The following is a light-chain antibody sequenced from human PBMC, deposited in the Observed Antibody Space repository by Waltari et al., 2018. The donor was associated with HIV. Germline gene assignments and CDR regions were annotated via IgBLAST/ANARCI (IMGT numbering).Light chain of an antibody. CDR1: SPTPGSNT. J-gene: IGLJ2*01. V-gene: IGLV1-44*01. CDR2: SNN. Sequence: QSVLTQPPSASGTPGQRVTISCSGSSPTPGSNTVTWYQQLPGTAPKLLIYSNNQRPSGVPDRFSGSKSGTSASLAISGLQSEDEADYYCAAWDDRLRRPVFGGGTKLTVL. CDR3: AAWDDRLRRPV.